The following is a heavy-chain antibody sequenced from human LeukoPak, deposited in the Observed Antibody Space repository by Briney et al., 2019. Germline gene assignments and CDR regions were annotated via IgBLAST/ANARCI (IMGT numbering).Heavy chain of an antibody. V-gene: IGHV3-9*01. Sequence: GRSLRLSCAASGFTFDDYAMHWVRHAPGKGLEWVSGISWNSGSIGYADSVKGRFTISRDNAKNSLYLQMNSLRAEDTALYYCAKVGYYYDSSGPYYFDYWGQGTLVTVSS. D-gene: IGHD3-22*01. CDR3: AKVGYYYDSSGPYYFDY. CDR1: GFTFDDYA. J-gene: IGHJ4*02. CDR2: ISWNSGSI.